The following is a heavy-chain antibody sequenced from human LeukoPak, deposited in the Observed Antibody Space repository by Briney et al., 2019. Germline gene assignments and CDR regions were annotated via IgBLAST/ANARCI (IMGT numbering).Heavy chain of an antibody. J-gene: IGHJ4*02. V-gene: IGHV3-21*01. CDR3: ARDCSGDSRYFAFDY. CDR2: ISSSSSYI. D-gene: IGHD2-15*01. CDR1: GFTFSSYS. Sequence: GGSLRLSCAASGFTFSSYSMNWVRQAPGKGLEWVSSISSSSSYIYYAGSVKGRFTISRDNAKNSLYLQMNSLRAEDTAVYYCARDCSGDSRYFAFDYWGQGTLVTVSS.